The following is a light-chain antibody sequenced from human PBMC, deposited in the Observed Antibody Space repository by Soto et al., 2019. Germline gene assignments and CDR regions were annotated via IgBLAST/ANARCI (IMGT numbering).Light chain of an antibody. J-gene: IGKJ1*01. CDR2: AAS. CDR3: QKYNSAPRT. Sequence: DIQMTQSPSSLYASVGDRVTITCRASQGSSNYLAWYQQKPGKVPKLLIYAASTLQSGVQSRFSGSGSGTEFTLTISSLQPEDVATYYCQKYNSAPRTFGQGTKVEIK. CDR1: QGSSNY. V-gene: IGKV1-27*01.